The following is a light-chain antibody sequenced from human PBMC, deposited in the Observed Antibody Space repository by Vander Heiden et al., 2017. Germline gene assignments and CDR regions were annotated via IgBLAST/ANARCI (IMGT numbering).Light chain of an antibody. V-gene: IGLV6-57*01. CDR2: EDN. J-gene: IGLJ3*02. CDR3: ESYDSRSWV. Sequence: NFILTQRHSVSESPGKTVTISCTRSSLLLASNSLQWYPQPPGSSATTVIYEDNQSPSGVPDWSSGSIDSSANSAFPTIYGLKNEDEAGYECESYDSRSWVFGGGTKLTVL. CDR1: SLLLASNS.